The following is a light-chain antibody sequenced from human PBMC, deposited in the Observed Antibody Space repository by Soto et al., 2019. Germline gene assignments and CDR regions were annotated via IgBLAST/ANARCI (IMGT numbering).Light chain of an antibody. J-gene: IGLJ2*01. V-gene: IGLV2-8*01. CDR2: EVN. CDR3: SSYGDSNTVV. Sequence: QSALPQPPSASGSPGQSVTFSCTGTTTDVGGYNYVSWYQQHPGKAPKLIIYEVNKRPSGVPHRFSGSKSGNTASLTVSGLQDEDEADYYCSSYGDSNTVVFGGGT. CDR1: TTDVGGYNY.